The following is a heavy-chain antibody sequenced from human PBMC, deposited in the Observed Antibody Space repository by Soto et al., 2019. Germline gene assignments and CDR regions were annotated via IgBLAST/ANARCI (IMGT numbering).Heavy chain of an antibody. D-gene: IGHD5-18*01. CDR1: GFTFSSYA. Sequence: LRLSCAASGFTFSSYAMSWVRQAPGKWLEWVSAISGSGGSTYYADSVKGRFTISRDNSKNTLYLQMNSLRAEDTAVYYCAKVLGRYSYGYDYWGQGTLVTVSS. V-gene: IGHV3-23*01. CDR2: ISGSGGST. J-gene: IGHJ4*02. CDR3: AKVLGRYSYGYDY.